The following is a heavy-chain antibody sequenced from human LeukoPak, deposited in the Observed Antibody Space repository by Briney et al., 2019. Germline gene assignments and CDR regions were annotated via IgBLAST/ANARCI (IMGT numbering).Heavy chain of an antibody. CDR1: GGSISSGGYY. Sequence: SETLSLTCTVSGGSISSGGYYWNWIRQPPGKGLEWIGYIYHSGSTYYNPSLKSRVTISVDRSKNQFSLKLSSVTAADTAVYYCASLRSGLSLYAFDIWGQGTMVTVSS. J-gene: IGHJ3*02. CDR2: IYHSGST. V-gene: IGHV4-30-2*01. D-gene: IGHD3-16*02. CDR3: ASLRSGLSLYAFDI.